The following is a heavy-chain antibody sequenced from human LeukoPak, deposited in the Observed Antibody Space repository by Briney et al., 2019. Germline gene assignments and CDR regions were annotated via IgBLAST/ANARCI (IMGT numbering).Heavy chain of an antibody. D-gene: IGHD6-13*01. Sequence: GASVKVSCKASGYTFTNYGISWVRQAPGQGLEWMGWISAYNGNTNYAQKLQGRVTMTTDTSTSTAYMELRSLRSDDTAVYYCARHSSSWYDYYYYGMDVWGQGTTVTVSS. J-gene: IGHJ6*02. CDR1: GYTFTNYG. CDR2: ISAYNGNT. CDR3: ARHSSSWYDYYYYGMDV. V-gene: IGHV1-18*01.